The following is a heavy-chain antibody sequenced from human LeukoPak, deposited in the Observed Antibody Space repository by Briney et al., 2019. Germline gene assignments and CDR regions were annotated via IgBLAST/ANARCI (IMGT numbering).Heavy chain of an antibody. D-gene: IGHD3-16*02. CDR1: GGSISSSSYY. Sequence: PSETLSLTCTVSGGSISSSSYYWGWIRQPPGKGLEWIGRIYYSGSTYYNPSLKRRVTISVDTSKNQFSLKLSSVTAADTAVYYCARFQPRRYYFDYWGQGTLVTVSS. CDR2: IYYSGST. J-gene: IGHJ4*02. CDR3: ARFQPRRYYFDY. V-gene: IGHV4-39*07.